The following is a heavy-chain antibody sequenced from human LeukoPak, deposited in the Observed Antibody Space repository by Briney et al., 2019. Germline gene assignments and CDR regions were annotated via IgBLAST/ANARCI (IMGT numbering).Heavy chain of an antibody. CDR2: IYYSGTT. V-gene: IGHV4-59*02. D-gene: IGHD3-10*01. J-gene: IGHJ4*02. Sequence: SETLSLTCTVSGDSVSSFYWSWIRQPPGKGLEWIGYIYYSGTTNYNPSLKSRVTISVDTTKSQFSLKLSSVTAADTAVYYCATDVSLGVRGVIRDYWGQGTLVTVSS. CDR1: GDSVSSFY. CDR3: ATDVSLGVRGVIRDY.